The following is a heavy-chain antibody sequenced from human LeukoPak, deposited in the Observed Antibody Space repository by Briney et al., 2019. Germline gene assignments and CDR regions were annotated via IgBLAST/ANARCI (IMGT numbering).Heavy chain of an antibody. CDR3: ARSMGTWEWPD. V-gene: IGHV4-59*01. CDR1: GGSISSYY. Sequence: SETLSLTCTVSGGSISSYYWSWIRQPPGKGLEWIGYIYYSGSTNYNPSLKSRVTISVDTSKNQFSLKLSSVTAADTAVYYCARSMGTWEWPDWGQGTLVTVSS. J-gene: IGHJ4*02. CDR2: IYYSGST. D-gene: IGHD3-3*01.